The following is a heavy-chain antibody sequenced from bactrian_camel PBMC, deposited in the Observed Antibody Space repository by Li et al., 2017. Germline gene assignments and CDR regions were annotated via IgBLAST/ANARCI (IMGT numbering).Heavy chain of an antibody. V-gene: IGHV3S63*01. CDR2: HQILERRD. D-gene: IGHD6*01. CDR1: GYAYF. CDR3: AEGRGSRGEHCYSLNY. Sequence: VQLVESGGVSVQAGGTLRLSCQPSGYAYFVAWFRQAPGKEREAVAGHQILERRDYVSEAVKGRFTISQDSARNTVYLQMNNLQPEDTATYYCAEGRGSRGEHCYSLNYWGQGTQVTVS. J-gene: IGHJ4*01.